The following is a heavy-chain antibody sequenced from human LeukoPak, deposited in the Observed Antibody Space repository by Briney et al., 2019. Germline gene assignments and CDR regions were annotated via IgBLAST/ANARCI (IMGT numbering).Heavy chain of an antibody. D-gene: IGHD6-19*01. V-gene: IGHV3-53*01. CDR2: IYSDGST. CDR3: ARRYIAVPVVDY. J-gene: IGHJ4*02. Sequence: QAGGSLRLSCIASGFTFSDYWMHWVRQAPGKGLEWVSLIYSDGSTYYADSVKGRFIISRDNSKNTVYLQMNSLRAEDTAVYYCARRYIAVPVVDYWGQGTLVTVSS. CDR1: GFTFSDYW.